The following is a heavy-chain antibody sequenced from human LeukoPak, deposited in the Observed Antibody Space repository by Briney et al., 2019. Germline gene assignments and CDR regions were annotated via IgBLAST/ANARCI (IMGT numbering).Heavy chain of an antibody. D-gene: IGHD3-22*01. V-gene: IGHV3-21*01. CDR2: ISSSSSYI. Sequence: GGSLRLSCAASGFTFSSYSMNWVRQAPGKGLEWVSSISSSSSYIYYADSVKGRFTISRDNAKNSLYLQMNSLRAEDTAVYYCVKDTLARLWLSEYYYGLDVWGQGTAVTVSS. CDR1: GFTFSSYS. CDR3: VKDTLARLWLSEYYYGLDV. J-gene: IGHJ6*02.